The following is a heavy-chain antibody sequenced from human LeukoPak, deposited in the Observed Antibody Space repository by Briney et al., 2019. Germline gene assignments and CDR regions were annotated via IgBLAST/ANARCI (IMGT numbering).Heavy chain of an antibody. CDR2: ISSSGSTI. J-gene: IGHJ6*03. D-gene: IGHD1-1*01. CDR3: ARESTGTDYYYYMDV. Sequence: PGGSLRLSCAASGFTFSDYYMSWIRQAPGKGLEWVSYISSSGSTIYYADSVKGRFTISRDNAKNSLYLQMNSLRAEDTAVYYCARESTGTDYYYYMDVWGKGTTVTVSS. CDR1: GFTFSDYY. V-gene: IGHV3-11*04.